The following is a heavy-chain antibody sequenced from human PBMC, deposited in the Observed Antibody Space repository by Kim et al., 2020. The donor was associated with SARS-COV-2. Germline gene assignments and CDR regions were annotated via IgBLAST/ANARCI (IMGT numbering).Heavy chain of an antibody. J-gene: IGHJ4*02. CDR3: ARGQLRSFDY. V-gene: IGHV3-48*02. Sequence: YADAGRGRFTISRDNGKSSLFLKMNSLRDEDTAVYFCARGQLRSFDYWGPGTLVTVSS. D-gene: IGHD1-1*01.